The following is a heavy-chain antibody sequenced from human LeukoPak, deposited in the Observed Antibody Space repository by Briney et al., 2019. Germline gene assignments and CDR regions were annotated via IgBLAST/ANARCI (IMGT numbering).Heavy chain of an antibody. CDR2: INEHGSTT. D-gene: IGHD3-10*01. Sequence: PGGSLRLSCAASGFTFSSYWMHWVRQVPGEGLVWVSRINEHGSTTDYADSVKDRFTISRDNAKNTLYLQMNSLRVEDTAVYYCARDVGASGSHWGQGTLVTVSS. J-gene: IGHJ4*02. V-gene: IGHV3-74*01. CDR3: ARDVGASGSH. CDR1: GFTFSSYW.